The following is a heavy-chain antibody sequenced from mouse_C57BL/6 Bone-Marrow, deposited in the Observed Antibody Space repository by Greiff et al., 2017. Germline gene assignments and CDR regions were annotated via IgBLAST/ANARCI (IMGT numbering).Heavy chain of an antibody. D-gene: IGHD1-1*01. V-gene: IGHV14-2*01. J-gene: IGHJ3*01. Sequence: EVQGVESGAELVKPGASVKLSCTASGFNIKDYYMHWVKQRTEQGLEWIGRIDPEDGETKYAPKFQGKATITADTSSNTAYLQLSSLTSDDTAVYYCARDYGSSPWFAYWGQGTLVTVSA. CDR1: GFNIKDYY. CDR2: IDPEDGET. CDR3: ARDYGSSPWFAY.